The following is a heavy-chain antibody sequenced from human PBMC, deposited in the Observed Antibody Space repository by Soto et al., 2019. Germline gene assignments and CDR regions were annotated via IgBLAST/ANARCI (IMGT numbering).Heavy chain of an antibody. D-gene: IGHD2-15*01. Sequence: QVQLVESGGGGANPGGPLGLPLQPRESTLVAIAMPWSPRAPAKGLEGGAVKSDDGSNKYYADSVKGRFTISRDNSKNTLYLQMNSLRAEDTAVYYCAKDLGRIGYYYYGMDVWGQGTTVTVSS. CDR3: AKDLGRIGYYYYGMDV. J-gene: IGHJ6*02. V-gene: IGHV3-30*18. CDR2: KSDDGSNK. CDR1: ESTLVAIA.